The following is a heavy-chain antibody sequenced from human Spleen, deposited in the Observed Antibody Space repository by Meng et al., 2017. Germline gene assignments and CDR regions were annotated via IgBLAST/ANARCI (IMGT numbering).Heavy chain of an antibody. CDR2: IYDSGST. D-gene: IGHD4-17*01. Sequence: QVQLQESGPVLVKPSQTLSLTCTVSGGSISSGDYYWSWIRQPPGKGLEWIGYIYDSGSTYYNPSLKSRLTISVAASKSQFSLKLTSVTAADTAVYFCARGSPRTVTLDSWGQGTLVTVSS. CDR1: GGSISSGDYY. CDR3: ARGSPRTVTLDS. V-gene: IGHV4-30-4*01. J-gene: IGHJ4*02.